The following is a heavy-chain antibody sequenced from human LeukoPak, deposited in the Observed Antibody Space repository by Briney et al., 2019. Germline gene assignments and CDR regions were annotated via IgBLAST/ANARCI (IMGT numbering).Heavy chain of an antibody. Sequence: GGSLRLSCAASGFTFSSYWMSWVRQAPGKGLEWVANIKQDGSEKYYVDSVKGRFTISRDNAKNSLYLQMNSLRAEDTAVYHCARAPGYSSGWLPYYFDYWGQGTLVTVSS. CDR2: IKQDGSEK. CDR3: ARAPGYSSGWLPYYFDY. J-gene: IGHJ4*02. D-gene: IGHD6-19*01. V-gene: IGHV3-7*01. CDR1: GFTFSSYW.